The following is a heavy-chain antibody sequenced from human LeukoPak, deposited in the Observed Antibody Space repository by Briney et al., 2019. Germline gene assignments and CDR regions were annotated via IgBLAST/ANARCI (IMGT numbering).Heavy chain of an antibody. CDR2: ITSSSSYI. J-gene: IGHJ4*02. CDR3: ARDLNYDCIWGSYRPDYFDC. D-gene: IGHD3-16*02. CDR1: GFTFSSYT. V-gene: IGHV3-21*01. Sequence: GGSLRLSCAASGFTFSSYTMNWVRQAPGKGLEWVSSITSSSSYIYYADSVKGRFTISRDNAKNSLYLQMNSLRAEDTAVYFCARDLNYDCIWGSYRPDYFDCWGQGTLVTVSS.